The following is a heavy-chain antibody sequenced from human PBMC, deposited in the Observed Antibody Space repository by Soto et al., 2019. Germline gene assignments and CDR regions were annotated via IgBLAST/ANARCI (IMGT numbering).Heavy chain of an antibody. CDR3: AHLSYSNWFDP. Sequence: QITLKESGPPLVKPTQTLTLTCTFSGFSLSTSGVGVGWIRQPPGKALDWLALIYWDDDKRYSPSLKSRLTITQDPSKNQVVLTMASMDPVDTATYYCAHLSYSNWFDPWGQGILVTVSS. V-gene: IGHV2-5*02. J-gene: IGHJ5*02. CDR1: GFSLSTSGVG. CDR2: IYWDDDK. D-gene: IGHD1-26*01.